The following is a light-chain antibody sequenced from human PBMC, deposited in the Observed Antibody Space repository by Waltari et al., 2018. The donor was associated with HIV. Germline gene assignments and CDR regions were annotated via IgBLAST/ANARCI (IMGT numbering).Light chain of an antibody. CDR3: ASFTGDDTLL. CDR2: DVD. J-gene: IGLJ3*02. V-gene: IGLV2-14*03. CDR1: DRDFGLFNF. Sequence: SAVTQPASVSGLPGQAVTICCTGGDRDFGLFNFVSWYQQHPGRVPRLLLYDVDSRAPGISDRFSGSRSGPTASLNISRLRAEDEADYYCASFTGDDTLLFGGGTKVTVL.